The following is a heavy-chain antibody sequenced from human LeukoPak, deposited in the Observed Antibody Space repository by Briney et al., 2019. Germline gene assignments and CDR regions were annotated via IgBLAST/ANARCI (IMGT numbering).Heavy chain of an antibody. J-gene: IGHJ4*02. CDR1: GFTFSGYA. CDR2: ISGSGGST. D-gene: IGHD5-18*01. V-gene: IGHV3-23*01. CDR3: AKMGYSYGFFDY. Sequence: PGGSLRLSCAASGFTFSGYAMSWVRQAPGKGLEWVSAISGSGGSTYYADSVKGRFTISRDNSKNTLYLQMNSLRAEDTAVYYCAKMGYSYGFFDYWGQGTLVTVSS.